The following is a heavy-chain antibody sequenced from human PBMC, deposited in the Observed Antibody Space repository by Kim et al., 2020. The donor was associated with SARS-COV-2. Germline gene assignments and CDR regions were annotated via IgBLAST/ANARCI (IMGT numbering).Heavy chain of an antibody. J-gene: IGHJ4*02. CDR2: GGST. V-gene: IGHV3-23*01. CDR3: AKVTQAD. Sequence: GGSTYYADSVKGRFTIARDNSKNTLYLQMNSLRAEDTAVYYCAKVTQADWGQGTLVTVSS.